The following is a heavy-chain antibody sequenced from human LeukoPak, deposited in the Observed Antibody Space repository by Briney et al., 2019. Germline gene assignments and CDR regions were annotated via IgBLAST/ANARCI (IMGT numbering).Heavy chain of an antibody. Sequence: GGSLRLSCAASGFTFSTFTMNWVRQAPGKGLEWVSSISVRSASIYYADSVKGRFTISRDNAKNSLYLQMNSLRAEDTAVYYCARVMTMAATESFDYWGQGTLVTVSS. D-gene: IGHD2-15*01. CDR3: ARVMTMAATESFDY. J-gene: IGHJ4*02. V-gene: IGHV3-21*01. CDR1: GFTFSTFT. CDR2: ISVRSASI.